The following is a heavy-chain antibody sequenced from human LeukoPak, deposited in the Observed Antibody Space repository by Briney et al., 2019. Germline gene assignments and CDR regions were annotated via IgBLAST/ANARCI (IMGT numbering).Heavy chain of an antibody. CDR2: ISYDGSNK. CDR1: GFTFSSYA. Sequence: GGSLRLSCAASGFTFSSYAMHWVRQAPGKGLEWVALISYDGSNKYHADSVKGRFTISRDNSRNTLYLQMNSLRVEDTAIYYCTKAPRNSCGGALCYPFDHWGQGTLVTVSS. V-gene: IGHV3-30*04. CDR3: TKAPRNSCGGALCYPFDH. J-gene: IGHJ4*02. D-gene: IGHD2-21*01.